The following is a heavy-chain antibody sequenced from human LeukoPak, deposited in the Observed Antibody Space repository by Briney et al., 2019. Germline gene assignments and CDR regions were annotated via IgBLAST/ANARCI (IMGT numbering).Heavy chain of an antibody. CDR3: AITLDSRKLLWNLYFDY. J-gene: IGHJ4*02. CDR1: GGTLSSYA. Sequence: ASLKVSCKASGGTLSSYAISWVRQAPGQGLEWMGGIIPIFVTANYAQKFQGRVTITADESTSTAYMELSSLRSEDTYVYACAITLDSRKLLWNLYFDYWGQGTLVTVSS. D-gene: IGHD2-2*01. CDR2: IIPIFVTA. V-gene: IGHV1-69*13.